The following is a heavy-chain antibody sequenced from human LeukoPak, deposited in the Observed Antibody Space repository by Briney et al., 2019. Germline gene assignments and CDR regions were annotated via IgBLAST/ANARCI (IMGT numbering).Heavy chain of an antibody. CDR3: ARVNLGSSWPRFDY. V-gene: IGHV4-39*07. CDR1: GGSISSSSYY. J-gene: IGHJ4*02. Sequence: SETLSLTCTVSGGSISSSSYYWGWIRQPPGKGLEWIGSIYYSGSTYYNPSLKSRVTISVDTSKNQFSLKLSSVTAADTAVYYCARVNLGSSWPRFDYWGQGTLVTVSS. CDR2: IYYSGST. D-gene: IGHD6-13*01.